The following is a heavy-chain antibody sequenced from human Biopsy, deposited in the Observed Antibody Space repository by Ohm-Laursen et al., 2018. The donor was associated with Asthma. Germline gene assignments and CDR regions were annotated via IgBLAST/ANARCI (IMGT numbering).Heavy chain of an antibody. CDR3: VRDGTDDAFDI. V-gene: IGHV3-30*03. Sequence: SLRLSCAASGFSFSNFVIHWVRQAPGKGLEWVGVISKDASTQDYADSVKGRFTMARDNSKNTLDLQMNSLRGEDTAVYYCVRDGTDDAFDIWGQGTVVSVSS. D-gene: IGHD1-1*01. J-gene: IGHJ3*02. CDR2: ISKDASTQ. CDR1: GFSFSNFV.